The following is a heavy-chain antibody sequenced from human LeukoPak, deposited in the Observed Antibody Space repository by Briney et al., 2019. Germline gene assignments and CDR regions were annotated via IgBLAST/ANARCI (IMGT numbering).Heavy chain of an antibody. CDR3: ARGLGYGVFDP. J-gene: IGHJ5*02. V-gene: IGHV1-3*01. Sequence: ASVKVSCKASGYTFTTYALTWVRQAPGQRLEWMGWINVGNGNTKSSQKFQGRVTITRDMSASTAYMEPSSLRSEDTAVYYCARGLGYGVFDPWGQGTLVAVSS. D-gene: IGHD6-13*01. CDR1: GYTFTTYA. CDR2: INVGNGNT.